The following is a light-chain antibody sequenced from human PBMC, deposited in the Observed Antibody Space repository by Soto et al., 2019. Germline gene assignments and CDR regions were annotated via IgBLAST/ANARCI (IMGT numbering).Light chain of an antibody. CDR2: AAS. Sequence: DIQITKSPSTLSASVGDRVTITCRASQSISSWLAWYQQKPGKAPKLLIYAASTLQSGVPSRFSGSGSGTDFTLTISCLQSEDFATYYCQQYYSYPLTFGQGTKVDIK. CDR3: QQYYSYPLT. J-gene: IGKJ1*01. CDR1: QSISSW. V-gene: IGKV1-5*01.